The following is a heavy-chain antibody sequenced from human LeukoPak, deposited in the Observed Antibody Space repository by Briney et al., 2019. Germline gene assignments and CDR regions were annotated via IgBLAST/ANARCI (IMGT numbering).Heavy chain of an antibody. Sequence: SETLSLTCTVSGGFISSSSYYWGWIRQPPGKGLEWIGSIYYSASTYYHPSLKSRVTISVDTSKNQFSLKLSSVTAADTAVYYCARVGITGTTPDYWGLGTLVTVSS. D-gene: IGHD1-7*01. CDR2: IYYSAST. CDR3: ARVGITGTTPDY. V-gene: IGHV4-39*07. J-gene: IGHJ4*02. CDR1: GGFISSSSYY.